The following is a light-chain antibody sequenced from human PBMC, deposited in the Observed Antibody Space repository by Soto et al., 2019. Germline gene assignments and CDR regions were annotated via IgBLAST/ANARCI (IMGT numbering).Light chain of an antibody. CDR1: SSDVGSYNL. J-gene: IGLJ2*01. CDR3: FSYAGSRILIL. CDR2: EVS. Sequence: QSVLTQPASVSGSPGQTITISCTGTSSDVGSYNLVSWYQQHPGKAPKFMIYEVSKRPSGVSNRFSGSKSGNTASLTISGLQAEDEADYYCFSYAGSRILILCGGGNKVTVL. V-gene: IGLV2-23*02.